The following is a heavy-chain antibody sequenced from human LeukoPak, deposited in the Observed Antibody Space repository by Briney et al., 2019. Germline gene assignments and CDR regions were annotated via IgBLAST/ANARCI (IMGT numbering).Heavy chain of an antibody. J-gene: IGHJ2*01. CDR1: GGSFSGYY. CDR2: INHSGST. CDR3: ATKSWGSQAIESRYFDL. V-gene: IGHV4-34*01. Sequence: TSETLSLTCAVYGGSFSGYYWTWIRQPPGKGLEWIGEINHSGSTNYNPSLKSRVTISVDTSRKQFSLKLSSVTAADTAVYYCATKSWGSQAIESRYFDLWGRGTLVTVSS. D-gene: IGHD7-27*01.